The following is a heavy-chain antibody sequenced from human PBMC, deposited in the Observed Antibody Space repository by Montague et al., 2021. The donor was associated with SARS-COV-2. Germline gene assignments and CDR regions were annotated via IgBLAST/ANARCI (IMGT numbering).Heavy chain of an antibody. V-gene: IGHV3-48*02. D-gene: IGHD1-26*01. CDR2: ISRSSDTI. CDR3: ARALSSQGSFQWGYYFDS. CDR1: GFTSSSHN. J-gene: IGHJ4*02. Sequence: SLRLSCAASGFTSSSHNINWVRQAPGKGLEWASYISRSSDTIYYADSVKGRFTISRDNAKNLLYLQMNSLRDEDTAVYYCARALSSQGSFQWGYYFDSWGQGTLVTVSS.